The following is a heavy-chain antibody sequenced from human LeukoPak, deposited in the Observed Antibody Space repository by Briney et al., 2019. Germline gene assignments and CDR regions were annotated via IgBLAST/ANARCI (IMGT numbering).Heavy chain of an antibody. J-gene: IGHJ4*02. V-gene: IGHV3-23*01. Sequence: GGTLRLSCAASGFTFSSYGMSWVRQAPGKGLEWVSAISGSGGSTYYADSVKGRFTISRDNSKNTLYLQMNSLRAEDTAVYYCAKDLGIAAAGTDYWGQGTLVTVSS. CDR2: ISGSGGST. CDR1: GFTFSSYG. CDR3: AKDLGIAAAGTDY. D-gene: IGHD6-13*01.